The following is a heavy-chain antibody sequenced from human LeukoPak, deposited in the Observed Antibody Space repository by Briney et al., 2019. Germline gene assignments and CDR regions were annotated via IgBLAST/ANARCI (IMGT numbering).Heavy chain of an antibody. CDR1: GYTFTGYY. Sequence: GASVKVSCKASGYTFTGYYMHWVRQAPGQGLEWMGWISPNSGGTNYAQKFQGRVTMTRDTSISTAYMELSRLRSDDTAVYYCAFQRASSWYDIWFDPWGQGTLVTVSS. CDR3: AFQRASSWYDIWFDP. CDR2: ISPNSGGT. D-gene: IGHD6-13*01. V-gene: IGHV1-2*02. J-gene: IGHJ5*02.